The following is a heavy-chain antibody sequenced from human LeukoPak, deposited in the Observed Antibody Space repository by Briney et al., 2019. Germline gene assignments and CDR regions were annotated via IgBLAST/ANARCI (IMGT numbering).Heavy chain of an antibody. CDR1: GGSLSSSNW. J-gene: IGHJ4*02. CDR3: ARASLRYYDSSGTDFNDY. D-gene: IGHD3-22*01. Sequence: SGTLSLTCAVSGGSLSSSNWWSWVRPPPGKGLEWIGEIYHSGSTNYNPSLKSRVTISVDKSKNQFSLKLSSVTAADTAVYYCARASLRYYDSSGTDFNDYWGQGTLVTVSS. CDR2: IYHSGST. V-gene: IGHV4-4*02.